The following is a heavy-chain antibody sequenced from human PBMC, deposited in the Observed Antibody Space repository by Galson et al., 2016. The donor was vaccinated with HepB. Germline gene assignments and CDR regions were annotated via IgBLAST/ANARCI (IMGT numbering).Heavy chain of an antibody. CDR3: ARAPGPDWSHYYYGIDV. J-gene: IGHJ6*02. CDR2: ISRSGST. CDR1: GGSFSGNT. D-gene: IGHD3-9*01. Sequence: SETLSLTCAVYGGSFSGNTWSWIRQPPGRGLEWIGEISRSGSTNYNPSLKSRVTISVDTSKSHVFLNLTSATAADTAVYYCARAPGPDWSHYYYGIDVWGQGTTVTVSS. V-gene: IGHV4-34*01.